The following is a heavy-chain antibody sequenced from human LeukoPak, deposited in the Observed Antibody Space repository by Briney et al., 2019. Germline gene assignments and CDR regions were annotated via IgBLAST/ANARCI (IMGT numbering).Heavy chain of an antibody. Sequence: GGSLRLSCAASGFTFSSYEMNWVRQTPGKGLEWVSYISSSGSTIYYADSVKGRFTISRDNANNSLYLQMNSLRAEDTAVYYCARGWFSLHCWGQGTLVTVSS. CDR3: ARGWFSLHC. CDR1: GFTFSSYE. J-gene: IGHJ4*02. V-gene: IGHV3-48*03. D-gene: IGHD3-16*02. CDR2: ISSSGSTI.